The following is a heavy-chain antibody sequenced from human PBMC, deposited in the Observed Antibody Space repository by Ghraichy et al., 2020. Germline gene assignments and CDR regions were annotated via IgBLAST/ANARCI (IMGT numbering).Heavy chain of an antibody. Sequence: SGHTLVKPTQTLTLTCSFSGFSLSTVSVGVGWIRQPPGKALEWLALIFWNDDKRYSPSLKSRLTLTKDTSKNQVVLTMTNVDPLDTATYYCAHNRRGYFDPWGQGALVTVSS. D-gene: IGHD3-22*01. CDR3: AHNRRGYFDP. CDR2: IFWNDDK. V-gene: IGHV2-5*01. CDR1: GFSLSTVSVG. J-gene: IGHJ5*02.